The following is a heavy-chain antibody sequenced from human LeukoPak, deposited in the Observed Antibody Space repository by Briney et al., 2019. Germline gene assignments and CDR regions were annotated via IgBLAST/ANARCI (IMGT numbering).Heavy chain of an antibody. Sequence: SGTLSLTCAVSGGSISSSNWWSWVRQPPGKGLEWIGEIYHSGSTNYNPSLKSRVTISVDTSKNQFSLKLSSVTAADTAVYYCARQGNGGRSFDYWGQGTLVTVSS. CDR3: ARQGNGGRSFDY. CDR2: IYHSGST. D-gene: IGHD4-23*01. J-gene: IGHJ4*02. CDR1: GGSISSSNW. V-gene: IGHV4-4*02.